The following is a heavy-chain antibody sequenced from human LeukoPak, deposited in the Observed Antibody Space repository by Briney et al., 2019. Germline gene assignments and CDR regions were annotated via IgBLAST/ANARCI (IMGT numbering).Heavy chain of an antibody. Sequence: GGSLRLSCAASGFTFSSYGMSWVRQAPGKGLEWVSANSGSGGSTYYADSVKGRFTISRDNSKNTLYLQMNSLKAEDTAIYYCAKDPTDFDSSGQTYFDYWGREPWSPSPQ. CDR1: GFTFSSYG. D-gene: IGHD3-22*01. CDR2: NSGSGGST. CDR3: AKDPTDFDSSGQTYFDY. J-gene: IGHJ4*02. V-gene: IGHV3-23*01.